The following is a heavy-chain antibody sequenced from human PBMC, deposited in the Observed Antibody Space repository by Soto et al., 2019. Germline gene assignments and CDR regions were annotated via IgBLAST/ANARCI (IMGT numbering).Heavy chain of an antibody. V-gene: IGHV3-33*01. J-gene: IGHJ4*02. CDR1: GFTFSSNG. Sequence: GGSLRLSCAASGFTFSSNGMHWVRQAPGKGPEWVAVIWYDGSNKYYADSVKGRFTISRDNSKNTLYLQMNSLRAEDTAVYYCARWGNNKILDYWGQGTLVTVSS. CDR2: IWYDGSNK. CDR3: ARWGNNKILDY. D-gene: IGHD3-16*01.